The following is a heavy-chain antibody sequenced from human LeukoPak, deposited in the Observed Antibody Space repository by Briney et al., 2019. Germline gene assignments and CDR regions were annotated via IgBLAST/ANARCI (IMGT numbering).Heavy chain of an antibody. CDR1: GGSISSSSYY. Sequence: SETLSLTCTVSGGSISSSSYYWGWIRQPPGKGLEWIGSIYYSGSTYYNPSLKSRVTISVDTSKNQFSLKLSSVTAADTAVYYCARHWSVGYYDSWSGPDYWGQGTLVTVSS. CDR2: IYYSGST. V-gene: IGHV4-39*01. J-gene: IGHJ4*02. CDR3: ARHWSVGYYDSWSGPDY. D-gene: IGHD3-3*01.